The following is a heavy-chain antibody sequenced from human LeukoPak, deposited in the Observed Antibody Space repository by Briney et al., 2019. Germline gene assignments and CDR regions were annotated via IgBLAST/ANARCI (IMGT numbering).Heavy chain of an antibody. D-gene: IGHD3-10*01. CDR2: IYHSGST. CDR1: GYSISSGYY. V-gene: IGHV4-38-2*01. Sequence: SETLSLTCAVSGYSISSGYYWGWIRQPPGKGLEWIGSIYHSGSTYYNPSLKSRVTISVDTSKNQFSLKLSSVTAADTAVYYCARGKVLLWFGELLSTSNWFDTWGQGTLVTVSS. J-gene: IGHJ5*02. CDR3: ARGKVLLWFGELLSTSNWFDT.